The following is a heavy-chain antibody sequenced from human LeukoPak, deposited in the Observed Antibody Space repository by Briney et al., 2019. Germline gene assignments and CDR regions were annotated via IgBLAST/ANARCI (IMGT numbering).Heavy chain of an antibody. CDR3: ARDYYDRCGCHFDY. D-gene: IGHD3-22*01. J-gene: IGHJ4*02. Sequence: GGSLRLSCAASGFTFSSNWMSWVRQAPGKGLEWVANIKQDGSEKYYVDSVKGRFTISRDNAKNSLYLQMNSLRAEDTAVYYCARDYYDRCGCHFDYWGQGTLVTVSS. V-gene: IGHV3-7*01. CDR2: IKQDGSEK. CDR1: GFTFSSNW.